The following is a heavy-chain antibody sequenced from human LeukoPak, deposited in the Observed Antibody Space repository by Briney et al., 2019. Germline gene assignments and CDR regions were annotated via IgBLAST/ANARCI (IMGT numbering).Heavy chain of an antibody. V-gene: IGHV3-66*01. J-gene: IGHJ6*02. CDR3: ARDHPASPLRVLGGYYYGMDV. Sequence: PGGSLRLSCAASGFTFSSYAMSWVCQAPGKGLEWVSVIYSGGSTYYADSVKGRFTISRDNSKNTLYLQMNSLRAEDTAVYYCARDHPASPLRVLGGYYYGMDVWGQGTTVTVSS. D-gene: IGHD3-16*01. CDR1: GFTFSSYA. CDR2: IYSGGST.